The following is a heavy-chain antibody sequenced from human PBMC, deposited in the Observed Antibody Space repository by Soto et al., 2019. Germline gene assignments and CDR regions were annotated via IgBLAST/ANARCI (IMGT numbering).Heavy chain of an antibody. Sequence: SETLSLTCTVSGDSISGGASFWSWIRQPPGKGLEWIANVYYSGSSYYNPSLKSRLTISVDTTKNQFSLQLKSMTAADTAVYYCAKLSCTSSTCYFPGWFDPWGRGTLVTVSS. CDR3: AKLSCTSSTCYFPGWFDP. V-gene: IGHV4-31*03. J-gene: IGHJ5*02. D-gene: IGHD2-2*01. CDR1: GDSISGGASF. CDR2: VYYSGSS.